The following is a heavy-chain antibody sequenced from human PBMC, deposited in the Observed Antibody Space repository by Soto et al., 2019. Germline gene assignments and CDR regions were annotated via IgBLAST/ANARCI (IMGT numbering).Heavy chain of an antibody. CDR3: ARLIGNSWLDS. D-gene: IGHD3-16*01. Sequence: SQTLSLTCAISGDSVSRNSATLDWIRQSPSRGLEWLGRTYYRSKWSNDYAVSVKGRITINPDTSNNQVSLHLNSVTPDDTAVYYCARLIGNSWLDSWGQGTLVTVSS. CDR1: GDSVSRNSAT. J-gene: IGHJ5*01. CDR2: TYYRSKWSN. V-gene: IGHV6-1*01.